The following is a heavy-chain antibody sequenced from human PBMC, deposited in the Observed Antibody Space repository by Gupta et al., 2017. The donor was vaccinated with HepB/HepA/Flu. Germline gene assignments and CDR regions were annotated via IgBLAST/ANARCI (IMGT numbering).Heavy chain of an antibody. Sequence: QVQLQESDPGLVKPSETLSLTCTVSNGSISLYYWTWIRQPPGKGLEWIGYIYYSESINYNPSLKSRVTMSVDTSKNQFSLKLRSVTTADTAVYYCARAGDGYLVDYWGQGALGTVSS. J-gene: IGHJ4*02. CDR3: ARAGDGYLVDY. CDR1: NGSISLYY. V-gene: IGHV4-59*12. D-gene: IGHD2-2*03. CDR2: IYYSESI.